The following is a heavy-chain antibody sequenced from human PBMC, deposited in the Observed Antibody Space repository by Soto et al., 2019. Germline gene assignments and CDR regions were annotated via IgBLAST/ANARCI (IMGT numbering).Heavy chain of an antibody. J-gene: IGHJ6*02. V-gene: IGHV3-30-3*01. CDR3: ARDAHLYYDFWSGYYYYYGMDV. D-gene: IGHD3-3*01. Sequence: PGGSLRLSCAASGFTFSSYAMHWVRQAPGKGLEWVAVISYDGSNKYYADTVKGRFTISRDNSKNTLYLQMNRLRAEETDVYKCARDAHLYYDFWSGYYYYYGMDVWGQGTTVTVSS. CDR1: GFTFSSYA. CDR2: ISYDGSNK.